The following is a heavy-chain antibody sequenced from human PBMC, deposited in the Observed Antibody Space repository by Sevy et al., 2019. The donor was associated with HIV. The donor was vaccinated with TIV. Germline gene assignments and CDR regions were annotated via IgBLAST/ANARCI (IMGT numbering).Heavy chain of an antibody. CDR3: ARHKWAAGRISWFDP. V-gene: IGHV4-38-2*01. J-gene: IGHJ5*02. D-gene: IGHD6-13*01. CDR2: IYHSGST. CDR1: GYSISSGYY. Sequence: SETLSLTCAVSGYSISSGYYWGWIRQPPGKGLERIGSIYHSGSTYYNPSLKSRVTISVDTSKNQFSLKLSSVTAADTAVYYCARHKWAAGRISWFDPWGQGTLVTVSS.